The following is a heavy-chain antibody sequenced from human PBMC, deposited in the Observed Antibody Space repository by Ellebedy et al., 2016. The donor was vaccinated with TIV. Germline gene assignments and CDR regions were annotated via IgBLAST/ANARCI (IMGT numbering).Heavy chain of an antibody. CDR2: IWHDGNNK. V-gene: IGHV3-33*01. J-gene: IGHJ4*02. D-gene: IGHD4-23*01. CDR3: ATEGGHSYRQSLEC. Sequence: GESLKISCAASGFTFNNYGMHWVRQAPGKGLEWVAVIWHDGNNKYYADSVKGRFTISRDNSKNTRYLQMNSLRAQDTAVYYCATEGGHSYRQSLECWGQGTLVTVSS. CDR1: GFTFNNYG.